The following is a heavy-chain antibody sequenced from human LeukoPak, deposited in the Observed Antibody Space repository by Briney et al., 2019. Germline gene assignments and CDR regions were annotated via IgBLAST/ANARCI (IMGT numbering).Heavy chain of an antibody. CDR3: ARGGSYGSPYWYFDL. CDR1: GGSINTPNYY. D-gene: IGHD5-18*01. J-gene: IGHJ2*01. Sequence: KPSETLSLTCTVSGGSINTPNYYWGWIRQTPGKGLEWIGNIFYSGGTYYSPSLTSRVTISLDTSRNQFSLKLSSVTAADTAVYYCARGGSYGSPYWYFDLWGRGTLVTVSS. CDR2: IFYSGGT. V-gene: IGHV4-39*07.